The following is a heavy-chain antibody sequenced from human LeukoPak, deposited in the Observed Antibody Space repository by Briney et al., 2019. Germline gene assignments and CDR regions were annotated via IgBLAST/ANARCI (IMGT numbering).Heavy chain of an antibody. CDR3: ARSSGDYGHFDY. Sequence: GRSLRLSCAASGFTFDDYAMHWVRQAPGKGLEWVSGISWNSGSIGYADSVKGRFTISRDNAKNSLYLQMNSLRAEDTAVYYCARSSGDYGHFDYWGQGSLVTVSS. D-gene: IGHD4-17*01. CDR2: ISWNSGSI. V-gene: IGHV3-9*01. CDR1: GFTFDDYA. J-gene: IGHJ4*02.